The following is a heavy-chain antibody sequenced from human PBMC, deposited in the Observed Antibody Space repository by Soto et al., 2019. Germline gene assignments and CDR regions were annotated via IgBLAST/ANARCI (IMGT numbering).Heavy chain of an antibody. CDR3: AKDDRRDGMDV. J-gene: IGHJ6*02. CDR1: GFTFTRYG. Sequence: QVQLVESGGGVVQPGRSLRLSCAASGFTFTRYGIHWVRQAPGKGLEWVALISDDGNKKYYADSRKGRFTISRDNSKNTVYLQMNSLRAEVTAVYYCAKDDRRDGMDVWGQGTTVTVSS. V-gene: IGHV3-30*18. CDR2: ISDDGNKK.